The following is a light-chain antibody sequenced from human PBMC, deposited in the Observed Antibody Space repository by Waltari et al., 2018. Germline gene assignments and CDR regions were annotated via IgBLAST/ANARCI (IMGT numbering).Light chain of an antibody. CDR2: EVS. Sequence: QSALAQPASVSGSPGQSITVSCTGTSSDVGGYNYVSWYQQHPGKAPKVMIYEVSKRPSGVSDRFSGSKSGNTASRTISGLQAEDEADYYCTSFTTTSTVQFGGGTKVTVL. J-gene: IGLJ2*01. V-gene: IGLV2-14*01. CDR3: TSFTTTSTVQ. CDR1: SSDVGGYNY.